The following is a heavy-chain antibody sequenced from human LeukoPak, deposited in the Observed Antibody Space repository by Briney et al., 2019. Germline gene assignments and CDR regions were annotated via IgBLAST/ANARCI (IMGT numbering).Heavy chain of an antibody. V-gene: IGHV3-7*01. Sequence: GGSLRLSCAASGFTFSSYWMSWVRQAPGKGLEGVANIKQDGREKYYVDSVKGRFTISRDNAQNSLYLQMNSLRAEDTAVYYCARDGDYDFWSGSVDAFDIWGQGTMVTVSS. J-gene: IGHJ3*02. CDR1: GFTFSSYW. CDR3: ARDGDYDFWSGSVDAFDI. D-gene: IGHD3-3*01. CDR2: IKQDGREK.